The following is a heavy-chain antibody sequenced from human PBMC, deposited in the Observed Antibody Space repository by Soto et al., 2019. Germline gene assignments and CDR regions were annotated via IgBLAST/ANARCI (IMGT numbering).Heavy chain of an antibody. J-gene: IGHJ4*02. D-gene: IGHD2-15*01. Sequence: QVQLVQSGAEVKKPGSSVKVSCKASGGTFSSYTISWVRQAPGQGLEWMGRIIPILGIANYAQKFQGRVTITADKSTSTAYMELSSLRSEDTAVYYCAVSSGMVAATEADYWGQGTLVTVSS. CDR1: GGTFSSYT. V-gene: IGHV1-69*02. CDR2: IIPILGIA. CDR3: AVSSGMVAATEADY.